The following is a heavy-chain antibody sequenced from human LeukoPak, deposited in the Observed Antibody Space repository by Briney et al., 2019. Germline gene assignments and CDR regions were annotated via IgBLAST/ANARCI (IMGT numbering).Heavy chain of an antibody. D-gene: IGHD2-15*01. CDR1: GGTFSSYA. CDR3: ARTPYCSGGSCYSGYFDY. CDR2: IIPIFGTA. Sequence: SVKVSCKASGGTFSSYAISWVRQAPVQGLEWMGGIIPIFGTANYAQKFQGRVTITADKSTSTAYMELSSLRSEDTAVYYCARTPYCSGGSCYSGYFDYWGQGTLVTVSS. J-gene: IGHJ4*02. V-gene: IGHV1-69*06.